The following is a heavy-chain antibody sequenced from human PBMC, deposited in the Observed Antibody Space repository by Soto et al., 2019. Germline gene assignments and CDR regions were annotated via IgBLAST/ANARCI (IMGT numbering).Heavy chain of an antibody. V-gene: IGHV3-23*01. Sequence: PGGSLRLSCAASGFTFSSYAMSWVRQAPGKGLEWVSAISGSGGSTYYADSVKGRFTISRDNSKNTLYLQMNSLGAEDTAVYYCAKVPARYYDSSGYWGYFDYWGQGTLVTVSS. CDR3: AKVPARYYDSSGYWGYFDY. CDR2: ISGSGGST. J-gene: IGHJ4*02. D-gene: IGHD3-22*01. CDR1: GFTFSSYA.